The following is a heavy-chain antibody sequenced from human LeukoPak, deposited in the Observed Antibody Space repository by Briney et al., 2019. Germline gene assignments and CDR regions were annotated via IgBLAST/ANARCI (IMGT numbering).Heavy chain of an antibody. V-gene: IGHV4-34*01. J-gene: IGHJ4*02. D-gene: IGHD5-18*01. Sequence: SETLSLTCAVYGVSFSGYYWSWIRQPPGKGLEWIGEINHSGSTNYNPSLKSRDTISVDTSKKQFSLKLSSVTAADTAVYYCARGPWIQALDDWGQGSLVTVSS. CDR1: GVSFSGYY. CDR2: INHSGST. CDR3: ARGPWIQALDD.